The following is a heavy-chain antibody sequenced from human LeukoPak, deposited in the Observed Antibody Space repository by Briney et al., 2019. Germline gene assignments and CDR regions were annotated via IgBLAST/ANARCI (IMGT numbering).Heavy chain of an antibody. D-gene: IGHD1-26*01. CDR3: ARLLSGSYVSSWFDP. CDR1: GGSTSSHY. V-gene: IGHV4-59*11. CDR2: IYYSGST. Sequence: SETLSLTCTVSGGSTSSHYWSWIRQPPGKGLEWIGYIYYSGSTNYNPSLKSRVTISVDTSKNQFSLKLSSVTAADTAVYYCARLLSGSYVSSWFDPWGQGTLVTVSS. J-gene: IGHJ5*02.